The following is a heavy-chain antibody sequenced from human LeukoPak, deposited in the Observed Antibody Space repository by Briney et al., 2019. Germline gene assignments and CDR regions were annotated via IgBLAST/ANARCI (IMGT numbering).Heavy chain of an antibody. D-gene: IGHD3-10*02. V-gene: IGHV3-21*01. Sequence: GGSLRLSCVASGFTFSSYSMNWVRQAPGKGLEWVSSISSSSSYISYADSVKGRFTISRDNAKNSLYLQMNSLRAEDTAVYYCAELGITMIGGVWGKGTTVTISS. J-gene: IGHJ6*04. CDR3: AELGITMIGGV. CDR1: GFTFSSYS. CDR2: ISSSSSYI.